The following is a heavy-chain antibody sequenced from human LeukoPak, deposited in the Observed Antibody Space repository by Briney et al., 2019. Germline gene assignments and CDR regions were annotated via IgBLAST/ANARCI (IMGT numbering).Heavy chain of an antibody. Sequence: ASVKVSCKASGYTFTSYYMHWVRQAPGQGLEWMGIINPSGGSTSYAQKFQGRVTMTRDTSTSTVYMELSSLRAEDTAVYYCAKDPMQWLKFQNWFDPWGQGTLVTVSS. CDR1: GYTFTSYY. D-gene: IGHD6-19*01. V-gene: IGHV1-46*01. CDR2: INPSGGST. J-gene: IGHJ5*02. CDR3: AKDPMQWLKFQNWFDP.